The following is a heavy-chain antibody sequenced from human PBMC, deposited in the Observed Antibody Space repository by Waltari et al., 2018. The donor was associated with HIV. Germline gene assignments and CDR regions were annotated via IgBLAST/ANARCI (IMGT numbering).Heavy chain of an antibody. D-gene: IGHD3-10*01. V-gene: IGHV3-21*04. Sequence: DVYLVESGGGVVTTGGSIRLTCEASGFEFRHYSLNWVRQSPMRGLEWVASMRRGNNEKNYLVSVRGRFVISRDNSESSVYLQMDSLREEDTATYFCVRDDPGYGPIDYWGQGTLVTV. CDR2: MRRGNNEK. J-gene: IGHJ4*02. CDR1: GFEFRHYS. CDR3: VRDDPGYGPIDY.